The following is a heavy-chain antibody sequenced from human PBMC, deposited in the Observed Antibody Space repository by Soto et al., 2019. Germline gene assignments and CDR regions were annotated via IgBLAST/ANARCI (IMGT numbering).Heavy chain of an antibody. CDR1: AFAFNRYT. J-gene: IGHJ2*01. V-gene: IGHV3-21*04. CDR3: AKEPVGPDWYFDL. Sequence: GGSLRLSCAASAFAFNRYTMSWVRQAPGKGLEWVSSISSSSGYIYYVDSVKGRFTISRDNAKNSLFLQMNSLRAEDTAVYNCAKEPVGPDWYFDLWGRGTLVTVSS. CDR2: ISSSSGYI.